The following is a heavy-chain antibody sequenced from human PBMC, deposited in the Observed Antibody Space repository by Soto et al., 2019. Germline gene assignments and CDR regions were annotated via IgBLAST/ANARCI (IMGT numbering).Heavy chain of an antibody. Sequence: QVQLQESGPGLVKPSETLSLTCTVSGGSISSYYWSWIRQPPGKGLECIGYIYYSGSNNYNPPLKNRVTISVDTSTIQFSLNLSSVTAADTAVYYCARSPTAILFDPWGQGTLVTVSS. CDR3: ARSPTAILFDP. D-gene: IGHD4-17*01. V-gene: IGHV4-59*08. CDR1: GGSISSYY. J-gene: IGHJ5*02. CDR2: IYYSGSN.